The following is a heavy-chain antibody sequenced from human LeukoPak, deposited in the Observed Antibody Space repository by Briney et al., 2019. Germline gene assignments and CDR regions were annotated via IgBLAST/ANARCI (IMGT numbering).Heavy chain of an antibody. J-gene: IGHJ2*01. V-gene: IGHV4-4*07. CDR1: GGSISSYY. D-gene: IGHD3-9*01. CDR2: IYTSGST. CDR3: ARGRIRYFDWLPISDWYFDL. Sequence: SETLSLTCTVSGGSISSYYWSWIRQPAGKGLEWIGRIYTSGSTNYNPSLKSRVTMSVDTSQNQFSLKLSSVTAADTAVYYCARGRIRYFDWLPISDWYFDLWGRGTLVTVSS.